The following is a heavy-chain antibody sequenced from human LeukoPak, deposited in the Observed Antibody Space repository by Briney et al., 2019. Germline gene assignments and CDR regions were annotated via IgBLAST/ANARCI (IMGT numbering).Heavy chain of an antibody. CDR1: GLTFSNHA. V-gene: IGHV3-23*01. J-gene: IGHJ4*02. Sequence: GGSLRLSCAASGLTFSNHAMTWVRQSPGRGLEWVSGITGSGGNTYYAESVKGRFTISRDNSRNTLYLQMNSLRAEDTAVYYCAKGQDFFDYWGQGTLVTVSS. CDR3: AKGQDFFDY. CDR2: ITGSGGNT.